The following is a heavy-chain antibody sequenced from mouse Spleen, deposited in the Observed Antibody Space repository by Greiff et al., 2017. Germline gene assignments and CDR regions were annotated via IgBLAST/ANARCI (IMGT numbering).Heavy chain of an antibody. V-gene: IGHV14-3*02. CDR1: GYTFTSYY. J-gene: IGHJ3*01. CDR2: IDPANGNT. CDR3: APHLAWFAY. Sequence: VQLQQPGAELVKPGASVKLSCKASGYTFTSYYMHWVKQRPEQGLEWIGRIDPANGNTKYDPKFQGKATITADTSSNTAYLQLSSLTSEDTAVYYCAPHLAWFAYWGQGTLVTVSA.